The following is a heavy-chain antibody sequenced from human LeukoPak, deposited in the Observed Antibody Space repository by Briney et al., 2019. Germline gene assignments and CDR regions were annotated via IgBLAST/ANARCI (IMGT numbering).Heavy chain of an antibody. D-gene: IGHD6-13*01. Sequence: GGSLRLSCAASGFTVSSNYMSWVRQAPGKGLEWVSVIYSGGSTYYADSVKGRFTISRDNAKNSLYLQMNSLRAEDTAVYYCASPAAAGTPDYYYGMDVWGQGTTVTVSS. CDR1: GFTVSSNY. CDR2: IYSGGST. J-gene: IGHJ6*02. V-gene: IGHV3-53*01. CDR3: ASPAAAGTPDYYYGMDV.